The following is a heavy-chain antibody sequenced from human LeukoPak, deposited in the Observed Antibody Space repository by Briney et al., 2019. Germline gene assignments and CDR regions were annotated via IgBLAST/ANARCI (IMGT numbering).Heavy chain of an antibody. D-gene: IGHD2-2*02. V-gene: IGHV1-18*01. CDR2: ISAYNDNT. J-gene: IGHJ4*02. CDR1: GYTFTSYG. Sequence: GASVKVSCKASGYTFTSYGISWVRQAPGQGLEWMGWISAYNDNTNYAQKLQGRVTMTTDTSTSTAYMELRSLRSDDTAVYYCARDVVVPAAIPSPFDYWGQGTLVTVSS. CDR3: ARDVVVPAAIPSPFDY.